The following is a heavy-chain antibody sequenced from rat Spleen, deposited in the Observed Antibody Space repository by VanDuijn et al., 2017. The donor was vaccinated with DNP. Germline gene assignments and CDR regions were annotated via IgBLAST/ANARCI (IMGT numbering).Heavy chain of an antibody. D-gene: IGHD1-4*01. Sequence: EVKLVESGGGLVQPGRSLKLSCAASGFNFNDYWMGWVRQAPGKGLEWIGEINKDSSPIKYNPSLKDKFTISRDNGQSTLYLQMTKLGSEDTVIYYCGRVAYPGGAMDAWGQGTSVTVSS. CDR2: INKDSSPI. V-gene: IGHV4-2*01. CDR1: GFNFNDYW. J-gene: IGHJ4*01. CDR3: GRVAYPGGAMDA.